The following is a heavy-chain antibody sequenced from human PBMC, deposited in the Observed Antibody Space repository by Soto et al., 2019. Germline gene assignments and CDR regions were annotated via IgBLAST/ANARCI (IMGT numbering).Heavy chain of an antibody. J-gene: IGHJ4*02. CDR2: ISAYKGNT. Sequence: QVQLVQSGAEVKKPGASVKVSCKASGYTFTSYGISWVRQAPGQGLEGMGWISAYKGNTNYAQKHQGRVTMTTDPSTSAACMEMRSLRSAGAAVYCCARDLAGGLAAYWGQGTLVTVSS. CDR3: ARDLAGGLAAY. CDR1: GYTFTSYG. D-gene: IGHD6-19*01. V-gene: IGHV1-18*01.